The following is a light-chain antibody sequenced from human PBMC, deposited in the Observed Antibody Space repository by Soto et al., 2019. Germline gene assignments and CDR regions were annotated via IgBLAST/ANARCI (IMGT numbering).Light chain of an antibody. CDR1: QSIATN. V-gene: IGKV1-39*01. Sequence: DFHMTQSPSSLSASVGDRVTITCRASQSIATNLNWYQHKPGKAPKLLIYGASTLQSGVPSRFSCSVSGTDFTVTISSLQPEDFATYYCQQGYATPWTFGQGTKV. CDR2: GAS. J-gene: IGKJ1*01. CDR3: QQGYATPWT.